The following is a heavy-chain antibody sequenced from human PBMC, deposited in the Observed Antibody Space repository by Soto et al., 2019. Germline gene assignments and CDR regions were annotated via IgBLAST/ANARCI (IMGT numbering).Heavy chain of an antibody. CDR2: IRSKSNSYAT. V-gene: IGHV3-73*02. D-gene: IGHD2-2*01. CDR1: GFTFSGSA. Sequence: EVQLVESGGGLVQPGGSLKLSCAASGFTFSGSAMHWVRQASGKGLEWVGRIRSKSNSYATAYAASVKGRFTISRDDSKNTAYLQMNSLNSDDTAVYYCTRREGYCSSTNCPNWFDPWGQGTLVTVSS. J-gene: IGHJ5*02. CDR3: TRREGYCSSTNCPNWFDP.